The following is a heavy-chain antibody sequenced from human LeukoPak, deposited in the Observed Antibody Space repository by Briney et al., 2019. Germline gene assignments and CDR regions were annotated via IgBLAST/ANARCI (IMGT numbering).Heavy chain of an antibody. CDR2: IRYDGSNK. CDR3: AKEGYYYDGSGYMSD. CDR1: GFTFSNYG. V-gene: IGHV3-30*02. Sequence: GGPLRLSCAASGFTFSNYGMHWVRQAPGKGLEWVAFIRYDGSNKYYADSVKGRFTISRDNSKNTLYLQMNSLRAEDTAVYYCAKEGYYYDGSGYMSDWGQGTLVTVSS. J-gene: IGHJ4*02. D-gene: IGHD3-22*01.